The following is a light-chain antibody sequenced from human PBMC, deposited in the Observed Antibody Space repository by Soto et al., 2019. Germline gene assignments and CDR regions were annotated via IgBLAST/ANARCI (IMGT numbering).Light chain of an antibody. CDR1: QSVSSSY. CDR2: GAS. Sequence: GERATISCRASQSVSSSYLAWYQQKPGQAPRLLIYGASSRATGIPDRFSGSGSGTDFTLTISRLEPEDFAVYYCQQYGSSPFTFGPGTKVDIK. J-gene: IGKJ3*01. V-gene: IGKV3-20*01. CDR3: QQYGSSPFT.